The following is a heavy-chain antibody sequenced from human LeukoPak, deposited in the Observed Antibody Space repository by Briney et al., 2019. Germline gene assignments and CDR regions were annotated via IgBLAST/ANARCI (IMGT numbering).Heavy chain of an antibody. Sequence: GSLRLSCVASGFSFSDHWMNWFRQAPGKGLEWVATIKKDGSEQYYVDSMKGRLTISRDNAKNSVYLQIHNLRAEDTAVYYCAREADDGVYYFDYWGQGTLVTVSS. J-gene: IGHJ4*02. D-gene: IGHD5-24*01. V-gene: IGHV3-7*01. CDR1: GFSFSDHW. CDR2: IKKDGSEQ. CDR3: AREADDGVYYFDY.